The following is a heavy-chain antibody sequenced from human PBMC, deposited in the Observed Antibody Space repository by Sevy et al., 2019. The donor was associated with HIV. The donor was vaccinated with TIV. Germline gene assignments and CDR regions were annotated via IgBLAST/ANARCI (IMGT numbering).Heavy chain of an antibody. D-gene: IGHD2-2*01. CDR2: VSSSSSYI. V-gene: IGHV3-21*01. Sequence: GGSLRLSCVASGFNFRTYNMNWVRQAPGKGLEWVSSVSSSSSYIYYADSVKGRFTISRDNAKTSLYLQMNSLRAEDTAVYYCARDYVLPATIDYYYYGMDVWGQGTTVTVSS. CDR1: GFNFRTYN. CDR3: ARDYVLPATIDYYYYGMDV. J-gene: IGHJ6*02.